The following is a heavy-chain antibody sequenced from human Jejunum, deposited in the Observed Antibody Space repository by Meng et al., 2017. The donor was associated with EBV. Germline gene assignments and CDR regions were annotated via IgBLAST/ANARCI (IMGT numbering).Heavy chain of an antibody. J-gene: IGHJ4*02. CDR1: GFAFTNYA. D-gene: IGHD3-22*01. Sequence: VQLLRSGGGLVQPGGSLRLSCEASGFAFTNYAMNWVRQAPGKGLEWVSTISGSGGTTYYADSVKGRFTISRDNSKNTVSLQMNSLRAEDTAVYYCAKESSATKFFDYWGQGTLVTVSS. CDR2: ISGSGGTT. CDR3: AKESSATKFFDY. V-gene: IGHV3-23*01.